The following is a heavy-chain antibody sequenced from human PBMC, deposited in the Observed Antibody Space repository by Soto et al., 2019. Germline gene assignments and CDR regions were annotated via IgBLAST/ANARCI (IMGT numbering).Heavy chain of an antibody. Sequence: PVKVSCKASGFTFTSSAVQWVRQARGQRLEWIGWIVVGSGNTNYAQKFQERVTITRDMSTSTAYMELSSLRSEDTAVYYCAADLGLDDTYGMDVWGQGTTVTVSS. CDR3: AADLGLDDTYGMDV. V-gene: IGHV1-58*01. D-gene: IGHD3-9*01. J-gene: IGHJ6*02. CDR2: IVVGSGNT. CDR1: GFTFTSSA.